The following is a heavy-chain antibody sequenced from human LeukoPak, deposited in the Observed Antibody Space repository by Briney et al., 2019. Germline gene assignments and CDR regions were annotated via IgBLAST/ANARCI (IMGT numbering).Heavy chain of an antibody. J-gene: IGHJ6*02. CDR2: ISSTSTYI. CDR3: AKDLKTYYDILTGYPPVSYGMDV. CDR1: GFTFSRYS. V-gene: IGHV3-21*04. Sequence: GGSLRLSCAASGFTFSRYSMNWVRQAPGKGLEWVSTISSTSTYIYYADSVEGRFTIPRDNAKNSLYLQMNSLRAEDTALYYCAKDLKTYYDILTGYPPVSYGMDVWGQGTTVTVSS. D-gene: IGHD3-9*01.